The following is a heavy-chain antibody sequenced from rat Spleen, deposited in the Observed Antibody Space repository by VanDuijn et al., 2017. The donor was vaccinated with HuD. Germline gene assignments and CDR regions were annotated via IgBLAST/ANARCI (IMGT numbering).Heavy chain of an antibody. CDR1: GFTFSSFA. Sequence: EVQLVESGGGLVQPGRSLKLSCAASGFTFSSFAMAWVRQAPTKGLEWVASISYDGGSTYYRDSVKGRFTISRDNAKSSLYLQMDSLRSEDTATYYCTTEPGSPDYFDYWGQGVMVTVSS. J-gene: IGHJ2*01. CDR2: ISYDGGST. D-gene: IGHD1-4*01. V-gene: IGHV5-20*01. CDR3: TTEPGSPDYFDY.